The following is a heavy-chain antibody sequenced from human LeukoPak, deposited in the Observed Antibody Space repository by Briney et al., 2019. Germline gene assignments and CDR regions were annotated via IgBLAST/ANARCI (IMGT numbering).Heavy chain of an antibody. CDR1: GFTFNSYS. V-gene: IGHV3-48*02. CDR2: ISSSTSRI. Sequence: GGSLRLSCGASGFTFNSYSMNWVRQAPGKGLEWVSYISSSTSRIYYADSVKGRFTISRDSARRSLFLQMNSLRDEDTAVYYCARDIHWVFDYWGQGTLVTVSS. D-gene: IGHD7-27*01. CDR3: ARDIHWVFDY. J-gene: IGHJ4*02.